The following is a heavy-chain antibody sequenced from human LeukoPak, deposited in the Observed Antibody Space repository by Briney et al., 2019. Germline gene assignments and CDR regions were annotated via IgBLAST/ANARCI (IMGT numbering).Heavy chain of an antibody. D-gene: IGHD1-26*01. CDR2: ISAYNGNT. J-gene: IGHJ3*02. CDR3: ARDSGRPDAFDI. CDR1: GYTFTTYD. V-gene: IGHV1-18*01. Sequence: ASVKVSCKASGYTFTTYDISWVRQAPGQGLEWMGWISAYNGNTNYAQRFQGRVTMTTDTPTSTAYMELRSLRSDDTAVYYCARDSGRPDAFDIWGQGTMVTVSS.